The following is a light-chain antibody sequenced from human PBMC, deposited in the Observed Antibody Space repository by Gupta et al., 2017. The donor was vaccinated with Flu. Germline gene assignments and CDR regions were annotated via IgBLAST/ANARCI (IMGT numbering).Light chain of an antibody. CDR2: WAS. CDR3: QQYYSTPET. V-gene: IGKV4-1*01. J-gene: IGKJ1*01. Sequence: DIVNTQSPDSLGVSLGETATINCKSSQSVLYSSNNKNYLAWYQQKPGQPPKLLIYWASTRESGVPDRFSGSGSGTDFTLTISSLQAEDVAVYYCQQYYSTPETFGQGTKVEIK. CDR1: QSVLYSSNNKNY.